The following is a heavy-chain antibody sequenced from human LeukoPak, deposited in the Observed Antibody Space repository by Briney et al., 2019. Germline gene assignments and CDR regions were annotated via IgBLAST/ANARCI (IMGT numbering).Heavy chain of an antibody. D-gene: IGHD5-18*01. J-gene: IGHJ6*02. Sequence: GGSLRLSCAASGFTFSTYGMHWVRQAPGKWLEWLAFIRDDGSNKYYADSVKGRFTNSRDNSKNTVYLQMASLRTEDTAVYYCARTDSFGMDVWGQGTTVTVSS. CDR1: GFTFSTYG. CDR2: IRDDGSNK. V-gene: IGHV3-30*02. CDR3: ARTDSFGMDV.